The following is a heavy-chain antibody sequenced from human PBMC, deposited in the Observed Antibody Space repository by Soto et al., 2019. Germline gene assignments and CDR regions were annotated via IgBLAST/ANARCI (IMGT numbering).Heavy chain of an antibody. J-gene: IGHJ3*01. Sequence: GSLSLSCAASGFSFSSFSMNWVRQAPGKGLERVLYISSSSSTIYYADSVKGRFTISRDNAKNSLYLQMNSLRAEVTAVNYGAREWEPNAFAFWGQGLMVSVS. CDR2: ISSSSSTI. CDR1: GFSFSSFS. D-gene: IGHD1-26*01. V-gene: IGHV3-48*01. CDR3: AREWEPNAFAF.